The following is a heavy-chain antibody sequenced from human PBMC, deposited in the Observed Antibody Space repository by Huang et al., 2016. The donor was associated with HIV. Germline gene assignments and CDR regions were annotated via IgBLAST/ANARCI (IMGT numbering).Heavy chain of an antibody. V-gene: IGHV1-18*01. D-gene: IGHD4-17*01. CDR3: ARDSAITVTAYSDY. Sequence: VQLVQSGPDVWKPGASLKISCRASGYAFRAQGLTWVRQAPGQGREWVGWSRAHNVDTFYAQKLQSRMRLTGNVSTNTGYLELWGLRYDDTALYYCARDSAITVTAYSDYWGPGTLVTVSS. CDR1: GYAFRAQG. CDR2: SRAHNVDT. J-gene: IGHJ4*02.